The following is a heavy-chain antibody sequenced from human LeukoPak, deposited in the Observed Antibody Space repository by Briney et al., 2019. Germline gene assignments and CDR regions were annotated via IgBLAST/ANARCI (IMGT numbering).Heavy chain of an antibody. Sequence: SETLSLTCTVSGGSISSGSYYWSWIRQPAGKGLEWIGRIYTSGSTNYNPSLKSRVTMSVDTSKNQFSLKLSSVTAADTAVYYCARAHRGYSYGYNDYWGQGTLVTVSS. V-gene: IGHV4-61*02. CDR1: GGSISSGSYY. J-gene: IGHJ4*02. D-gene: IGHD5-18*01. CDR2: IYTSGST. CDR3: ARAHRGYSYGYNDY.